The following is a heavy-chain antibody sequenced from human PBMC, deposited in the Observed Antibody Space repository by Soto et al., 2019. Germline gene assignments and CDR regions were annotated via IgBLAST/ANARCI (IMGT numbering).Heavy chain of an antibody. CDR2: IDKSGGS. Sequence: GGSLRLSCAASGFAFNTYSLSWVRQSPGKGLEWVSSIDKSGGSYYADSVKGRFTISRDNSRNTLYLQLSSLRAEDSAVYFCAKRVPYAFDYWGQGNMVTVS. CDR1: GFAFNTYS. J-gene: IGHJ4*02. D-gene: IGHD4-17*01. CDR3: AKRVPYAFDY. V-gene: IGHV3-23*01.